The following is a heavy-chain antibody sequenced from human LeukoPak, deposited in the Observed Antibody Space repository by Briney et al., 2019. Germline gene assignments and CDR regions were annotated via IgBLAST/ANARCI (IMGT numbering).Heavy chain of an antibody. CDR1: GFSFSSYG. Sequence: GGSLRLSCVISGFSFSSYGMHWVRQAPGKGLEWVAVISYDGSSKYYADSVKGRFTISRDNSKKTLYLQMNSLRAEDTALYYCAKDVKYNWNYIDYWGQGALVTVSS. J-gene: IGHJ4*02. CDR3: AKDVKYNWNYIDY. V-gene: IGHV3-30*18. CDR2: ISYDGSSK. D-gene: IGHD1-20*01.